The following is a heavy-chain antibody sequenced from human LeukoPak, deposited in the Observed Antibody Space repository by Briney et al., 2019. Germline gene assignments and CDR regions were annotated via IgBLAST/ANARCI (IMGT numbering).Heavy chain of an antibody. D-gene: IGHD3-10*01. CDR2: TYYRSKWYH. CDR1: GDSVSSNSAA. V-gene: IGHV6-1*01. Sequence: TQTLSLTCAISGDSVSSNSAAWNWIRQSPSRGLEWLGRTYYRSKWYHDYAVSVKRRITIYPDTSKNQLSLRLTSVTPEDTAVYYCAREGDVRGVIPRLSEFKHWGRGTLVTVSS. J-gene: IGHJ1*01. CDR3: AREGDVRGVIPRLSEFKH.